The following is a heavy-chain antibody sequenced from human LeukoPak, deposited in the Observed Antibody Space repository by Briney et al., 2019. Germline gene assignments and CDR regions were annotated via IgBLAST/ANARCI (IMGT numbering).Heavy chain of an antibody. CDR1: GFTFSSYG. Sequence: PGGSLRLSCAASGFTFSSYGMHWVRQAPGKGLEWVAVISYDGSNKYYADSVKGRFTISRDNAKNTLYLQMNSLRAEDTAVYYCARGPWRYYDSRNPPDYWGQGTLVTVSS. CDR2: ISYDGSNK. CDR3: ARGPWRYYDSRNPPDY. J-gene: IGHJ4*02. D-gene: IGHD3-22*01. V-gene: IGHV3-30*03.